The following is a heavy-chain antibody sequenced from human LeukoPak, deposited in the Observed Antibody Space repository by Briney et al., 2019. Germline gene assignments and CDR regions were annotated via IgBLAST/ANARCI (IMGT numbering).Heavy chain of an antibody. CDR3: ARSTVSKEGWFDP. CDR2: VYHSGSS. J-gene: IGHJ5*02. V-gene: IGHV4-39*01. Sequence: SETLSLTCTVSGDSISHPAYYWAWIRQPPGKGLEWTGAVYHSGSSHFNPSLSSRLTISIDTSKNQFSLRLKSFSAADTAVYYCARSTVSKEGWFDPWGQGILVTVSS. CDR1: GDSISHPAYY. D-gene: IGHD4-17*01.